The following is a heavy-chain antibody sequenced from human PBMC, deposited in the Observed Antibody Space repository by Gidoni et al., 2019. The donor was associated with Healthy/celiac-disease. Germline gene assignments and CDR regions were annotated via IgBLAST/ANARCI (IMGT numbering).Heavy chain of an antibody. D-gene: IGHD3-3*01. CDR1: GFTFSSHW. Sequence: EVQLVESGGGLVQPGGSLRLSCAASGFTFSSHWMSWVRQAPGKGLEWVANIKQDGSEKYYVDSVKGRFTISRDNAKNSLYLQMNSLRAEDTAVYYCARDGFKYYDFWSGYYTSSQPLDYWGQGTLVTVSS. J-gene: IGHJ4*02. CDR2: IKQDGSEK. CDR3: ARDGFKYYDFWSGYYTSSQPLDY. V-gene: IGHV3-7*01.